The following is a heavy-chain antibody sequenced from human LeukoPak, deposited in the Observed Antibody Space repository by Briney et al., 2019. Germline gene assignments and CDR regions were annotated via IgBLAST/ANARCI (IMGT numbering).Heavy chain of an antibody. CDR3: ARSAYYYGSGSYSSLYFDY. J-gene: IGHJ4*02. D-gene: IGHD3-10*01. Sequence: GGSLRLSCAASGFTFSSYAMSWVRQAPGKGLEWVSAISGSGGSTYYADSVKGRFTISRDNSKNTLYLQMNSLRAEDTAVYYCARSAYYYGSGSYSSLYFDYWGQGTLVTVSS. CDR2: ISGSGGST. V-gene: IGHV3-23*01. CDR1: GFTFSSYA.